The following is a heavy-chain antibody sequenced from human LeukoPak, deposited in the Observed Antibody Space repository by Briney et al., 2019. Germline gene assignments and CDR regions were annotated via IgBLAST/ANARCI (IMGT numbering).Heavy chain of an antibody. J-gene: IGHJ4*02. V-gene: IGHV4-59*08. Sequence: SETLSLTCTVSGGSISSYHWSWIRQPPGKGLEWIGYIYYSGSTNYNPSLTSRVTISVDTSKNQFSLKLSSVTAADTAVYYCARGSGWYYYWGQGTLVTVSS. D-gene: IGHD6-19*01. CDR2: IYYSGST. CDR3: ARGSGWYYY. CDR1: GGSISSYH.